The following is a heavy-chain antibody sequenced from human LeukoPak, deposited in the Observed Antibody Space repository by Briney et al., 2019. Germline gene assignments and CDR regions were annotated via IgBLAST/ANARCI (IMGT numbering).Heavy chain of an antibody. V-gene: IGHV3-9*01. D-gene: IGHD4-17*01. J-gene: IGHJ4*02. CDR3: PKAHDYGDYAGFDY. Sequence: GGSLRLSCAASGFNFDDYAMHWARQAPGKGLEWVSGISWNSGNIAYADSVKGRFTISRDSAKTSLYLQIYNLRAEDTALYYCPKAHDYGDYAGFDYWGQGTLVSVSS. CDR1: GFNFDDYA. CDR2: ISWNSGNI.